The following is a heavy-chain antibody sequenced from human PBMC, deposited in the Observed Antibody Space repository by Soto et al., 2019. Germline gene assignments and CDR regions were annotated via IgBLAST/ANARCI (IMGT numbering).Heavy chain of an antibody. D-gene: IGHD2-21*01. CDR3: ATAERTVAVASIDY. CDR2: ISFEGSNQ. J-gene: IGHJ4*02. V-gene: IGHV3-30-3*01. Sequence: QVQLVESGGGVVQPGRSLRLSCAASGFTFSHYALHWVRQAPGKGLEWVALISFEGSNQFYADSVKGRFTISRDNSKNTLYLQMNSLRADDTAVYYCATAERTVAVASIDYWGQGTRVTVSS. CDR1: GFTFSHYA.